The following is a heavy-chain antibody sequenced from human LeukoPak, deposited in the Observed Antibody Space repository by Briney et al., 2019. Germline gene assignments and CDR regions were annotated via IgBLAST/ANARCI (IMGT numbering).Heavy chain of an antibody. Sequence: GGSLRLSCADSGFTFSSYSMNWVRQAPGKGLEWVSSISSSSSDIYYADSVKGRFTISRDNAKNSLYLQMNSLRAEDTAVYYCARDQSLWFGEFPHGPDYWGQGTLVTVSS. V-gene: IGHV3-21*01. J-gene: IGHJ4*02. CDR2: ISSSSSDI. CDR1: GFTFSSYS. CDR3: ARDQSLWFGEFPHGPDY. D-gene: IGHD3-10*01.